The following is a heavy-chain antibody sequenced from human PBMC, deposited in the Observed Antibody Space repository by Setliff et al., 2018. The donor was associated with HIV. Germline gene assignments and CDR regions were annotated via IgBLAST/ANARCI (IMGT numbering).Heavy chain of an antibody. Sequence: GESLTISCKGSGYSFTTYWIAWVRQMPGKGLEWMGIIYPADSDTRYSPSFQGQVTISADKPIRTAYLQWSRLKASDAAIYYCARHGNPTGYSASWYGGDFDYWGQGTQVTVSS. J-gene: IGHJ4*02. D-gene: IGHD5-12*01. CDR3: ARHGNPTGYSASWYGGDFDY. V-gene: IGHV5-51*01. CDR1: GYSFTTYW. CDR2: IYPADSDT.